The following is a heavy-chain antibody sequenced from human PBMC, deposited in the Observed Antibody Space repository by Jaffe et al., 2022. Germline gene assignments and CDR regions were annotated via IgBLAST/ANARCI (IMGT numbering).Heavy chain of an antibody. V-gene: IGHV4-61*02. CDR1: GGSISSGSYY. D-gene: IGHD1-26*01. CDR2: IYTSGST. CDR3: ARDLIRSEFFDAFDI. J-gene: IGHJ3*02. Sequence: QVQLQESGPGLVKPSQTLSLTCTVSGGSISSGSYYWSWIRQPAGKGLEWIGRIYTSGSTNYNPSLKSRVTISVDTSKNQFSLKLSSVTAADTAVYYCARDLIRSEFFDAFDIWGQGTMVTVSS.